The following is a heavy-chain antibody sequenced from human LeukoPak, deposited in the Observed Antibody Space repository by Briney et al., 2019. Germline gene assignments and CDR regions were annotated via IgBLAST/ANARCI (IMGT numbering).Heavy chain of an antibody. CDR3: AKLRSSIYSYGPN. D-gene: IGHD5-18*01. V-gene: IGHV3-23*01. CDR2: ISGSGGST. Sequence: GGSLRLSCAASGFTFSSYAMSWVRQAPGKGLEWVSAISGSGGSTYYADSVKGRFTISRDNSKNTLYLQMNSLRAGDTAVYYCAKLRSSIYSYGPNWGQGTLVTVSS. CDR1: GFTFSSYA. J-gene: IGHJ4*02.